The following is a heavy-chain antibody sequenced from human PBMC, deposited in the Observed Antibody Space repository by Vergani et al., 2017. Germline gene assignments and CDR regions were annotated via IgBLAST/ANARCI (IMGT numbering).Heavy chain of an antibody. V-gene: IGHV1-2*02. CDR1: GYTFTGYY. CDR3: AREDCSGGSCYGIWDY. CDR2: INPNSGGT. Sequence: QVQLVQSGAEVKKPGASVKVSCKASGYTFTGYYMHWVRQAPGQGLEWMGWINPNSGGTNYAQKFQGSVTMTRDTSISTAYMELSRLRSDDTAVYYCAREDCSGGSCYGIWDYWGQGTLVTVSS. J-gene: IGHJ4*02. D-gene: IGHD2-15*01.